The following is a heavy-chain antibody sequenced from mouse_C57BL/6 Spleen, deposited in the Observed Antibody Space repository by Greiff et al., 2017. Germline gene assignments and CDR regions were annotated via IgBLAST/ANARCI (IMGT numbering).Heavy chain of an antibody. CDR1: GYTFTSYW. D-gene: IGHD1-1*01. V-gene: IGHV1-50*01. CDR2: IDPSDSYT. J-gene: IGHJ3*01. CDR3: ARYTTVSAY. Sequence: QVQLQQPGAELVKPGASVKLSCKASGYTFTSYWMQWVKQRPGQGLEWIGEIDPSDSYTNYNQKFKGKATLTVDTSSSTAYMQLSSLTSEDSAVYYCARYTTVSAYWGQGTLVTVSA.